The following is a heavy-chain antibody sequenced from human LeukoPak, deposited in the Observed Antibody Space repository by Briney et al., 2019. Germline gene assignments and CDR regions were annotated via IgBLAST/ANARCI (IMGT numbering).Heavy chain of an antibody. CDR2: IYYSGST. Sequence: SQTLSLTCTVSGGSISSGGYYWSWIRQHPGKGLEWIGYIYYSGSTYYNPSLKSRVTISVDTSKNQFSLELSSVTAADTAVYYCAREMDTAMATYLDYWGQGTLVTVSS. V-gene: IGHV4-31*03. CDR1: GGSISSGGYY. D-gene: IGHD5-18*01. J-gene: IGHJ4*02. CDR3: AREMDTAMATYLDY.